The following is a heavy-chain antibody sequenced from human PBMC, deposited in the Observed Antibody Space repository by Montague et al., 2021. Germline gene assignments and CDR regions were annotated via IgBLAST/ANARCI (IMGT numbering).Heavy chain of an antibody. CDR2: IYYSGST. CDR3: ARHVIGNYGMDV. V-gene: IGHV4-39*01. CDR1: GGSISSCSYY. D-gene: IGHD3-16*02. J-gene: IGHJ6*02. Sequence: SETLSLTCTVSGGSISSCSYYWGWIRQPPGKGLEWIGSIYYSGSTYYNPSLMIRVTISVDTPKNQLPLKLSSVTAADPAVYYCARHVIGNYGMDVWGQGTTVTVSS.